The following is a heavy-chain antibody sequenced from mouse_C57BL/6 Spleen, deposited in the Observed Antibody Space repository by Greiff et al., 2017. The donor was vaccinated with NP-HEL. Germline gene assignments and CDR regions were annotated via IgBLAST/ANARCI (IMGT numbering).Heavy chain of an antibody. J-gene: IGHJ2*01. D-gene: IGHD1-1*01. CDR2: IDPSDSYT. V-gene: IGHV1-69*01. Sequence: VQLQQSGAELVMPGASVKLSCKASGYTFTSYWMHWVKQRPGQGLEWIGEIDPSDSYTNYNQKFKGKSTLTVDKSSSTAYMQLSSLTSEDSAVYYCARRRYYGSSYYFDYWGQGTTLTVSS. CDR3: ARRRYYGSSYYFDY. CDR1: GYTFTSYW.